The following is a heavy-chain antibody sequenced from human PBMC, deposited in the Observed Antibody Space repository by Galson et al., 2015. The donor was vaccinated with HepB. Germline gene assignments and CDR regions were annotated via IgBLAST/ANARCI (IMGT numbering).Heavy chain of an antibody. CDR2: LSATGGST. CDR3: AKSGSLAVAGTGDFDF. Sequence: SLRLSCAASASLFNNYAMTWVRQAPGKGLEWVSTLSATGGSTYYADSVKGRFFISRDNSRNTLSLQMNSLRAEDTAVYYCAKSGSLAVAGTGDFDFWGQGTLVTVSS. J-gene: IGHJ4*02. D-gene: IGHD6-19*01. V-gene: IGHV3-23*01. CDR1: ASLFNNYA.